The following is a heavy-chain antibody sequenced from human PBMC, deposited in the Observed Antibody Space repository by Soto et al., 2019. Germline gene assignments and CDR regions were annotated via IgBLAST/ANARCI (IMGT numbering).Heavy chain of an antibody. J-gene: IGHJ4*02. CDR1: GFTFSDYY. CDR3: ASLAIGTIIRGAPDF. V-gene: IGHV3-11*04. CDR2: ISSGGSSI. Sequence: QVHLVESGGGLVKPGGSLRLSCAASGFTFSDYYMNWIRQAPGKGLEWVSYISSGGSSIYYADSVKGRFTISRDNAKNSLYLQMNSLRAEDTAMYYCASLAIGTIIRGAPDFWGQGTLVTVSS. D-gene: IGHD3-10*01.